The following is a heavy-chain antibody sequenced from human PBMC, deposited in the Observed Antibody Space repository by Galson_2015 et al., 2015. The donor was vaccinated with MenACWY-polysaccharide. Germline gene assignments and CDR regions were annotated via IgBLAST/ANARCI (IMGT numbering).Heavy chain of an antibody. CDR1: GFNFGDYG. Sequence: SLRVSCAASGFNFGDYGVIWIRQAPGKGLEWISLIRSKAYGGTPESAASVKGRFTMSRDDSKRIAYLQMNSLNTEDTAVYYRTRFSAYLHDNSGSFDAFDIWGQGTMVTVSS. V-gene: IGHV3-49*03. J-gene: IGHJ3*02. D-gene: IGHD3-22*01. CDR2: IRSKAYGGTP. CDR3: TRFSAYLHDNSGSFDAFDI.